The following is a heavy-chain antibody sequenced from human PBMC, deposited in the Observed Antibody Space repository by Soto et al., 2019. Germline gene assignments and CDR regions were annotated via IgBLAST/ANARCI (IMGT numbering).Heavy chain of an antibody. CDR1: GFTCSHYA. V-gene: IGHV3-30*18. J-gene: IGHJ4*02. D-gene: IGHD1-26*01. CDR3: AKDGSHNFDY. CDR2: MSYDGSNE. Sequence: QVQLVESGGGVVQPGRSLRLSCAASGFTCSHYAMHWVRQAPGKGLEWVALMSYDGSNEYYADSVKGRFTISRDNSKNTLYLQMNSLRAEDTAVYYWAKDGSHNFDYWGQGTLVTVSS.